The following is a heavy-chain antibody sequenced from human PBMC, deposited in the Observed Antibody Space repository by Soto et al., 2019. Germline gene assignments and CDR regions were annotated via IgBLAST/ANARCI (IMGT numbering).Heavy chain of an antibody. J-gene: IGHJ4*02. D-gene: IGHD5-12*01. CDR3: AKEPVSTLLFDY. CDR1: GFSFSGYG. Sequence: GGSLRLSCAASGFSFSGYGMHWVRQAPGKGLEWVGVISYDGSDKYYADSVKGRFTISRDNSKNTLYLQMDSLRPEDTAVYYCAKEPVSTLLFDYWGQGTLVTVSS. V-gene: IGHV3-30*18. CDR2: ISYDGSDK.